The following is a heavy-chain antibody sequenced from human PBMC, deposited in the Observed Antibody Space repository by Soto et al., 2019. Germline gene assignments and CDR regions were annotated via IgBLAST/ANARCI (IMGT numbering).Heavy chain of an antibody. D-gene: IGHD5-18*01. CDR1: GGTFSSYT. J-gene: IGHJ6*02. CDR3: ARDDVDTAMPYGMDV. V-gene: IGHV1-69*13. CDR2: IIPIFGTA. Sequence: SVKVSCKASGGTFSSYTISWVRQAPGQGLEWMGGIIPIFGTANYAQKFQGRVTITADESTSTAYMELSSLRSEDTAVYYCARDDVDTAMPYGMDVWGQGTTVTVSS.